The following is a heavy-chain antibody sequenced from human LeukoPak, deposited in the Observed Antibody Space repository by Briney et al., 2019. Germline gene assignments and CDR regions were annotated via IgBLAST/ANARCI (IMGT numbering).Heavy chain of an antibody. CDR2: IYYSGST. CDR3: ARHNLGYSYGYFDY. D-gene: IGHD5-18*01. Sequence: ASETLSLTCTVSGGSISSSSYYWGWIRQPPGKGLEWIGSIYYSGSTYYDPSLKSRVTISVDTSKNQFSLKLSSVTAADTAVYYCARHNLGYSYGYFDYWGQGTLVTVSS. CDR1: GGSISSSSYY. J-gene: IGHJ4*02. V-gene: IGHV4-39*01.